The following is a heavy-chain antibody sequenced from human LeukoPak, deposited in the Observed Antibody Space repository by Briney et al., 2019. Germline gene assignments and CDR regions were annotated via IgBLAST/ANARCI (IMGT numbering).Heavy chain of an antibody. Sequence: PGGSLRLSCATSGFTFRMSGVHWVRQAPGKGLEWVALMSSDGIKSYYADSVKGRFTVSRDTSKDIVYLQMNSLSADDTGIYYCAKDHAGRGRAFEYWGQGTLLTVSS. J-gene: IGHJ4*02. CDR1: GFTFRMSG. D-gene: IGHD3-10*01. CDR3: AKDHAGRGRAFEY. V-gene: IGHV3-30*04. CDR2: MSSDGIKS.